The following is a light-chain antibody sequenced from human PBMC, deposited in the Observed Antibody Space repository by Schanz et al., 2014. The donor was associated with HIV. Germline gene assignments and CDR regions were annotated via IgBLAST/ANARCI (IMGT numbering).Light chain of an antibody. CDR3: QYFGNSGGT. CDR2: GAS. V-gene: IGKV3-20*01. CDR1: QTVSSHF. Sequence: EIVLTQSPVILSLSPGERATLSCRASQTVSSHFLAWYQQKPGQAPRLLIFGASNRATGIPDRFSGTGSGTDFTLTISSLEPEDFAVYYCQYFGNSGGTFGGGTKVEIK. J-gene: IGKJ4*01.